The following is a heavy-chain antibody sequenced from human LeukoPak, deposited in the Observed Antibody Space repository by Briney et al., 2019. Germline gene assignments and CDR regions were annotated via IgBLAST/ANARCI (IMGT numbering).Heavy chain of an antibody. CDR2: IYYRGST. V-gene: IGHV4-39*01. D-gene: IGHD4-17*01. CDR1: GGSISSSSYY. CDR3: ARHIFYGDYKNWFDP. Sequence: PSETLSLTCTVSGGSISSSSYYWGWIRQPPGKGLEWIGSIYYRGSTYYNPSLKSRVTISVDTSKNQFSLKLSSVTAADTAVYYCARHIFYGDYKNWFDPWGQGTLVTVSS. J-gene: IGHJ5*02.